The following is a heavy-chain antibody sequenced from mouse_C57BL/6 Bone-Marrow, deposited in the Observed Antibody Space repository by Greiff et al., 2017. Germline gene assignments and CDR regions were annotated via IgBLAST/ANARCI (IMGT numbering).Heavy chain of an antibody. CDR1: GFTFTDYY. D-gene: IGHD1-1*01. Sequence: EVQRVESGGGLVQPGGSLSLSCAASGFTFTDYYMSWVCQPPGKALEWLGFIRNKANGYTTEYSASVKGRFTISRDNSQSILYLQMNALRAEDSATYYCARSHYYGSSPFAYWGQGTLVTVSA. CDR2: IRNKANGYTT. CDR3: ARSHYYGSSPFAY. J-gene: IGHJ3*01. V-gene: IGHV7-3*01.